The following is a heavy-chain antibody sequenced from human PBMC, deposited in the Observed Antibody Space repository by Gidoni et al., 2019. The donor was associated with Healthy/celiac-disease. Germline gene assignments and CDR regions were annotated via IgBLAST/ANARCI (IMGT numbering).Heavy chain of an antibody. V-gene: IGHV3-30-3*01. CDR3: ARTTVTYGDAFDI. CDR1: GFTFSSYA. J-gene: IGHJ3*02. Sequence: QVQLVESGGGVVQPGRSLRLSCAASGFTFSSYAMHWVRQAPGKGLGWVAVISYDGSNKYYADSVKGRFTISRDNSKNTLYLQMNSLRAEDTAVYYCARTTVTYGDAFDIWGQGTMVTVSS. D-gene: IGHD4-17*01. CDR2: ISYDGSNK.